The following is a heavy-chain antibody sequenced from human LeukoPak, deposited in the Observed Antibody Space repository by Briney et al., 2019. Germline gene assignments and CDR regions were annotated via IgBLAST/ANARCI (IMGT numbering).Heavy chain of an antibody. Sequence: GGSLRLSCAASGFTFSDHGMHWVRQAPGKGLEWVAVISYDGSHKYYADSVKGRFSISRDNSKNTLYLQMNSLRADDTAVYYCAKGARGDTVTSIVGLNWFDPWGQGTLDTVSS. CDR3: AKGARGDTVTSIVGLNWFDP. D-gene: IGHD4-17*01. V-gene: IGHV3-30*18. J-gene: IGHJ5*02. CDR1: GFTFSDHG. CDR2: ISYDGSHK.